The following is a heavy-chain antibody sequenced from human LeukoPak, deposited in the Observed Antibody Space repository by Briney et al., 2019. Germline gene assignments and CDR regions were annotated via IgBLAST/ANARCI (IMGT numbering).Heavy chain of an antibody. J-gene: IGHJ4*02. Sequence: GGSLRLSCEASGFTFNTYGMHWVRQAPGKGLEWVAFIQFDGNNEYYADSVKGRFTISRDNSKNTLYLQMNSLRAEDTAVYYCAKSQGRERPTFFPQGQRTKGYFDYWGQGTLVTVSS. CDR2: IQFDGNNE. CDR3: AKSQGRERPTFFPQGQRTKGYFDY. D-gene: IGHD2/OR15-2a*01. V-gene: IGHV3-30*02. CDR1: GFTFNTYG.